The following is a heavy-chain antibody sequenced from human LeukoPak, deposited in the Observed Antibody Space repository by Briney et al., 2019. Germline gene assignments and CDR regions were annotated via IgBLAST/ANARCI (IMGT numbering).Heavy chain of an antibody. J-gene: IGHJ4*02. V-gene: IGHV1-2*02. CDR2: INPNSGGT. CDR3: AREIVVVVAATPDDDY. Sequence: ASVKVSCKASGYTFTGYYIHWVRQAPGQGLEWMGWINPNSGGTNYAQKFQGRVTMTRDTSISTAYMELSRLRSDDTAVYYCAREIVVVVAATPDDDYWGQGTLVTVSS. D-gene: IGHD2-15*01. CDR1: GYTFTGYY.